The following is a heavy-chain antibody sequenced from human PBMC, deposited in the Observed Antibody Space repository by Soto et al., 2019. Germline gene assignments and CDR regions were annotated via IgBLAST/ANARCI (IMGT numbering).Heavy chain of an antibody. CDR1: GFTFDDYI. D-gene: IGHD7-27*01. V-gene: IGHV3-43*01. CDR3: ARGLGSYYYYGMDF. J-gene: IGHJ6*02. Sequence: EVQLVESGGGVVQPGGSLRLSCVASGFTFDDYIMHWVRRAPGKGLEWLSHISRDGANTYYADSVKGRFAVSRDNSKNSLYLQMSSLRTEDTALYYCARGLGSYYYYGMDFWGQGTTVTVSS. CDR2: ISRDGANT.